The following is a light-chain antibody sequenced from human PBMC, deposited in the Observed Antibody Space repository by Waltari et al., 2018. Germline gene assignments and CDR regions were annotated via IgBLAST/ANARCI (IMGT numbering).Light chain of an antibody. CDR2: DNN. V-gene: IGLV1-51*01. J-gene: IGLJ3*02. CDR3: GTWDHSLSAWV. CDR1: TPNIEDNY. Sequence: QSVLTYLPSVSAAPGQTVTISCPRSTPNIEDNYISWYQQLPGAAPNLLIYDNNKRPSGIPDRFSGSKSDTSATLGITGLQTGDEADYYCGTWDHSLSAWVFGGGTKLTVL.